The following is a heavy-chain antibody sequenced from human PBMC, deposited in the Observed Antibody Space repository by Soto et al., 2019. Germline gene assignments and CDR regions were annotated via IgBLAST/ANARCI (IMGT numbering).Heavy chain of an antibody. Sequence: GESLKISCKGSGYSFTSYWNGWVRQMPGKDLEWMGIIYPGDSDTRYSSSFQGQVTISADKSISTAYLQWSILKASETARYYCARRGAALALSGFDPWCQGTLVTVS. CDR1: GYSFTSYW. CDR3: ARRGAALALSGFDP. CDR2: IYPGDSDT. J-gene: IGHJ5*02. V-gene: IGHV5-51*01.